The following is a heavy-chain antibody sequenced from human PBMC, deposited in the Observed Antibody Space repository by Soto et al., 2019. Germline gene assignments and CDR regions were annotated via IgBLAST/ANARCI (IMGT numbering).Heavy chain of an antibody. Sequence: GGSLRLSCAASGFTFSSYAMSWVRQAPGKGLEWVSAISGNGGSTYYADSVKGRFTISRDNSKNTLYLQMNSLRAEDTAVYYCAKDRWEYYVILTGYYRSTLFDYWGQGSLVTGSS. CDR3: AKDRWEYYVILTGYYRSTLFDY. V-gene: IGHV3-23*01. CDR1: GFTFSSYA. J-gene: IGHJ4*02. CDR2: ISGNGGST. D-gene: IGHD3-9*01.